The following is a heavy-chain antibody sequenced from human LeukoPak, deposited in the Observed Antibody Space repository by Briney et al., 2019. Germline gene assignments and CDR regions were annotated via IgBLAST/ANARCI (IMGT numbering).Heavy chain of an antibody. Sequence: ASVKVSCKASGGTFSSYAISWVRQAPGQGLEWMGGIIPIFGTANYAQKFQGRVTITADESTSTAYMELSSLRSEDTAVYYCASGSKSGWSGYYFDYWGQGTLVTVSS. J-gene: IGHJ4*02. V-gene: IGHV1-69*13. CDR2: IIPIFGTA. D-gene: IGHD3-3*01. CDR1: GGTFSSYA. CDR3: ASGSKSGWSGYYFDY.